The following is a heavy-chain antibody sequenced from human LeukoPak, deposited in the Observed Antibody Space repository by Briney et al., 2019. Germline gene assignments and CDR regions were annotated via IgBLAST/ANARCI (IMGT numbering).Heavy chain of an antibody. Sequence: GRSLRLSCAASGFTFDDYGMHWVRQAPGKGLEWVSGINWNTNSIKYADSVKGRFTISRDNAKNSLYLQMNSLRAEDTAFYYCAKGSSGWSTDAFAIWGQGTMVTVSS. V-gene: IGHV3-9*01. CDR2: INWNTNSI. D-gene: IGHD6-19*01. CDR1: GFTFDDYG. J-gene: IGHJ3*02. CDR3: AKGSSGWSTDAFAI.